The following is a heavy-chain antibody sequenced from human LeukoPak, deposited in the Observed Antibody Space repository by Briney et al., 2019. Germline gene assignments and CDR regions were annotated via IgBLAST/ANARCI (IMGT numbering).Heavy chain of an antibody. J-gene: IGHJ5*02. CDR3: ASADSGSYWGPFDP. CDR2: IIPIFGTA. V-gene: IGHV1-69*01. CDR1: GGTFSSYA. D-gene: IGHD1-26*01. Sequence: VASVKVSCKASGGTFSSYAISWVRQAPGQGLEWMGGIIPIFGTANYAQKFQGRVTITADESTSTAYMELSSLRSEDTAVYYCASADSGSYWGPFDPWGQGTLVTVSS.